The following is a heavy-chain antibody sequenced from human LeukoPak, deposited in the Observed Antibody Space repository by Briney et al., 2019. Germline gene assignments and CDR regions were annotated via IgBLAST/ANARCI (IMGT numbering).Heavy chain of an antibody. V-gene: IGHV3-7*01. CDR2: IKQDGSEK. CDR3: ARDPYSGSYGNYYYYFMDV. Sequence: GGSLRLSCAASGFTFSSYRMSWVRQAPGKGLEWVANIKQDGSEKYYVDSVKGRFTISRDNAKNSLYLQMNSLRAEDTAVYYCARDPYSGSYGNYYYYFMDVWGKGTTVAISS. D-gene: IGHD1-26*01. CDR1: GFTFSSYR. J-gene: IGHJ6*03.